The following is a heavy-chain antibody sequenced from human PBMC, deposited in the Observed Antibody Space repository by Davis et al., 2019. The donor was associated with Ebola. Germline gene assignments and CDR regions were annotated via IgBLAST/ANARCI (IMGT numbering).Heavy chain of an antibody. CDR1: GYTFTGYY. CDR3: ARDLMVVVVVAATPRFDY. J-gene: IGHJ4*02. Sequence: AASVKVSCKASGYTFTGYYMHWVRQAPGQGLEWMGWINPNSGGTNYAQKLQGRVTMTTDTSTSTAYMELRSLRSDDTAVYYCARDLMVVVVVAATPRFDYWGQGTLVTVSS. V-gene: IGHV1-2*02. CDR2: INPNSGGT. D-gene: IGHD2-15*01.